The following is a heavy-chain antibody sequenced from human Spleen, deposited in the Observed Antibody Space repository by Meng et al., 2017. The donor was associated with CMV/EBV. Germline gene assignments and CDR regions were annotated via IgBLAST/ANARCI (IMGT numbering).Heavy chain of an antibody. Sequence: GESLKISCVASGFTFSNYALHWVRQAPGKGLEWVALISYDGIDEFYADSVKGRFTISRDNSKNTLYLQMNSLRAEDTAIYYCARVFQPIYCGDNCYSGYWGQGTLVTVSS. J-gene: IGHJ4*02. CDR3: ARVFQPIYCGDNCYSGY. D-gene: IGHD2-21*01. CDR1: GFTFSNYA. V-gene: IGHV3-30*14. CDR2: ISYDGIDE.